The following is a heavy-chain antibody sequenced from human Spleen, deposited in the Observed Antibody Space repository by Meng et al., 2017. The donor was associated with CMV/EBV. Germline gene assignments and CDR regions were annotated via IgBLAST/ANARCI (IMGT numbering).Heavy chain of an antibody. CDR3: AKVRGAAANTHFDF. CDR2: IHNSGST. V-gene: IGHV4-59*01. Sequence: SETLSLTCTVSGGSISGYFWTWIRQSPGKGLEWIGYIHNSGSTNYNPSLKSRVTISVDTSKNQFSLKLNFVTAADTAVYYCAKVRGAAANTHFDFWGQGTLVTVSS. D-gene: IGHD6-13*01. J-gene: IGHJ4*02. CDR1: GGSISGYF.